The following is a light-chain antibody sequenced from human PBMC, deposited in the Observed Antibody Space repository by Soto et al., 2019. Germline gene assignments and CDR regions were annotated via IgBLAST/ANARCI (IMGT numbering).Light chain of an antibody. V-gene: IGKV1-5*01. Sequence: DIQMTQSPSTLSGSVGDRVTITCRASQSISSWLAWYQQKPGKAPKLLIYDASSLESGVPSRFSGSGSGTEFTLTISSLQPDDFANYYCQQYNSYSPYTFGQGTKVDIK. J-gene: IGKJ2*01. CDR1: QSISSW. CDR3: QQYNSYSPYT. CDR2: DAS.